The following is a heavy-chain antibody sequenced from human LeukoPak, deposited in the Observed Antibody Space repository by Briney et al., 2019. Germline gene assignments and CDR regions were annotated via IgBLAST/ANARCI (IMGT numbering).Heavy chain of an antibody. V-gene: IGHV4-34*01. J-gene: IGHJ5*02. Sequence: SETLSLTCAVYGGSFSSYYWSWIRQPPGKGLEWIGEINHSGSTNYNPSLKSRVTISVDTSKNQFSLKLSSVTAADTAVYYCARWLDYYDSSGYWFDPWGQGTLVTVSS. CDR2: INHSGST. CDR1: GGSFSSYY. CDR3: ARWLDYYDSSGYWFDP. D-gene: IGHD3-22*01.